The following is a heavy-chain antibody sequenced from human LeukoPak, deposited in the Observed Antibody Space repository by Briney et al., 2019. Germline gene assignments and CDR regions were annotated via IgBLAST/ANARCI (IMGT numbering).Heavy chain of an antibody. CDR3: AKEILYGGNYYFDY. V-gene: IGHV3-23*01. Sequence: GGSLRLSCAASGFTFPSYAMTWVRQAPGKGLEWVSGISGSGRSTYYADSVKGRFTISRDNSKNTLYLQMNSLRAEDTAVYYCAKEILYGGNYYFDYWGQGTLVTVSS. CDR2: ISGSGRST. CDR1: GFTFPSYA. J-gene: IGHJ4*02. D-gene: IGHD1-26*01.